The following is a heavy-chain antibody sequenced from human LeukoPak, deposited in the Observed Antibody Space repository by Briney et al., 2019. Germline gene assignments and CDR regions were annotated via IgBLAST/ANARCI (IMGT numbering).Heavy chain of an antibody. CDR2: IFYSGST. CDR3: ARGVVLAANNNWFDP. J-gene: IGHJ5*02. Sequence: SETLSLTCTVSGGSMSTYYWSWIRQPPGKGLEWIGSIFYSGSTNYNPSLKSRVTISVDTSKNQFSLKMNSVTAADTAVYYCARGVVLAANNNWFDPWGQGILVTVSS. V-gene: IGHV4-59*01. CDR1: GGSMSTYY. D-gene: IGHD2-2*01.